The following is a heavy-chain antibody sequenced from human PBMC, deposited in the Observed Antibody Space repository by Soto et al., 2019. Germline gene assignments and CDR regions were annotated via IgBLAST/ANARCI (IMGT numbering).Heavy chain of an antibody. CDR3: AGASSRVSSVVAAY. V-gene: IGHV1-46*01. CDR2: INPGPNSA. Sequence: GXSVKVSCKASNDSLSSHFIHWVRQAPGEGLEWMGTINPGPNSASYSKEFQGRLTLTSDMPSRTVYMQLSNLRSDDTAVYYCAGASSRVSSVVAAYWGQGTLVTVS. J-gene: IGHJ4*02. D-gene: IGHD2-15*01. CDR1: NDSLSSHF.